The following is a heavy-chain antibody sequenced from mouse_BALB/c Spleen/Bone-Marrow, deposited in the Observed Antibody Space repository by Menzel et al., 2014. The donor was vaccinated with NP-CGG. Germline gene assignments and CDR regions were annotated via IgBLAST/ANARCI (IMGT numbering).Heavy chain of an antibody. J-gene: IGHJ3*01. D-gene: IGHD2-1*01. CDR3: ARDGNYAY. V-gene: IGHV5-4*02. CDR2: ISDGGSYT. Sequence: EVMLVESGGGLVKPGGSLKLSCAASGFTFSDYYMYWVRQTPEKRLEWVATISDGGSYTYYPYSVKGRFTISRDNAKNNLYLQMSSLKSEDTAMYYCARDGNYAYWGQGTLVTVSA. CDR1: GFTFSDYY.